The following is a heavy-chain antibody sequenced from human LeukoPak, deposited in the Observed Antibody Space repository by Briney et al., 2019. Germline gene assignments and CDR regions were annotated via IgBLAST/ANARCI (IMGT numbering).Heavy chain of an antibody. D-gene: IGHD4-11*01. CDR2: ISGSGGST. V-gene: IGHV3-23*01. J-gene: IGHJ4*02. CDR3: AKIPPTTNYFDY. CDR1: RFTFSNYW. Sequence: QPGGSLRLSCAASRFTFSNYWMSWVRQAPGKGLEWVSAISGSGGSTYYADSVKGRFTISRDNSKNTLYLQMNSLRAEDTAVYYCAKIPPTTNYFDYWGQGTLVTVSS.